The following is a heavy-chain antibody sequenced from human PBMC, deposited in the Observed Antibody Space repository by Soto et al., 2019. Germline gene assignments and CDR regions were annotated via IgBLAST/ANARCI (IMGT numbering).Heavy chain of an antibody. V-gene: IGHV1-69*02. D-gene: IGHD2-15*01. CDR3: VRPASLGYCSGGSCYSGAFDI. J-gene: IGHJ3*02. CDR1: GGTFSSYT. CDR2: IIPILGIA. Sequence: QVQLVQSGAEVKKPGSSVKVSCKASGGTFSSYTISWVRQAPGQGLEWMGRIIPILGIANYAQKFQGRVTITADKSTSTAYMELSSLRSEDTSVYYCVRPASLGYCSGGSCYSGAFDIWGQGTMVTVSS.